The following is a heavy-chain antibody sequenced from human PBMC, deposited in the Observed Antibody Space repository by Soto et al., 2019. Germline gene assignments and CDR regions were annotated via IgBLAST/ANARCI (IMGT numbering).Heavy chain of an antibody. D-gene: IGHD1-26*01. CDR3: ARVEGGASYYYYYGMDV. CDR2: IYYSGST. V-gene: IGHV4-59*01. Sequence: SETLSLTCTVSGGSISSYYWSWIRQPPGKGLEWIGYIYYSGSTNYNPSLKSRVTISVDTSKNQFSLKLSSVTAADTAVYYCARVEGGASYYYYYGMDVWGQGTTVTVSS. CDR1: GGSISSYY. J-gene: IGHJ6*02.